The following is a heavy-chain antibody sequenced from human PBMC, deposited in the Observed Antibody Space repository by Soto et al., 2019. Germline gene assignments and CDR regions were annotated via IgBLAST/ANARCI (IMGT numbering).Heavy chain of an antibody. Sequence: SETLSLTCTVSGGSISSGDYYWSWIRQPPGKGLEWIGYIYYSGSTYYNPSLKSRVTISVDTSKNQFSLKLSSVTAADTAVYYCARDNILTGYYYFDYWGQGTLVTVSS. CDR2: IYYSGST. CDR3: ARDNILTGYYYFDY. J-gene: IGHJ4*02. CDR1: GGSISSGDYY. V-gene: IGHV4-30-4*01. D-gene: IGHD3-9*01.